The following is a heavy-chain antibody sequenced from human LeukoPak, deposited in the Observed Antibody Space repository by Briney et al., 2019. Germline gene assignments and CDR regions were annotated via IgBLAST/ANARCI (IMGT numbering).Heavy chain of an antibody. CDR3: ARVGLGFYHDY. D-gene: IGHD3/OR15-3a*01. CDR1: GFTFSSYS. J-gene: IGHJ4*02. V-gene: IGHV3-21*01. Sequence: PGGSLRLSCSASGFTFSSYSMNWVRQAPGKGLEWVSSISSSSSSYIYYADSVKGRFTISRDNAKNSLYLQMNSLRAEDTAVYYCARVGLGFYHDYWGQGTLVTVSS. CDR2: ISSSSSSYI.